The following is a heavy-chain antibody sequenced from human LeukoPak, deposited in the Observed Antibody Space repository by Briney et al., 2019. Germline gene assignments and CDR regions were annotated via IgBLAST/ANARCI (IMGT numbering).Heavy chain of an antibody. D-gene: IGHD3-3*01. J-gene: IGHJ4*02. V-gene: IGHV3-23*01. CDR1: GFTFSSYA. CDR3: AKSPLRFLEHNFDY. CDR2: ISGSGGST. Sequence: TGGSLRLSCAASGFTFSSYAMSWVRQAPGKGLEWVSAISGSGGSTYYAGSVKGRFTISRDNSKNTLYLQMNSLRAEDTAVYYCAKSPLRFLEHNFDYWGQGTLVTVSS.